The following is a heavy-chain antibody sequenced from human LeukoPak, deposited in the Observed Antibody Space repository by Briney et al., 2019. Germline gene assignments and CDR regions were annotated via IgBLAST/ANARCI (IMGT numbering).Heavy chain of an antibody. CDR2: IKEDGGEQ. J-gene: IGHJ3*01. Sequence: GGSLRLSCAASGFTFSSYWMNWVRQAPGKGLEWVASIKEDGGEQYYVDSVKGRFTISRDNAKNSLYLQMNSLRVEDTALYYCARALLLPIVTSLNEHAFDLWGQGTMVTVSS. CDR3: ARALLLPIVTSLNEHAFDL. V-gene: IGHV3-7*03. CDR1: GFTFSSYW. D-gene: IGHD3-16*02.